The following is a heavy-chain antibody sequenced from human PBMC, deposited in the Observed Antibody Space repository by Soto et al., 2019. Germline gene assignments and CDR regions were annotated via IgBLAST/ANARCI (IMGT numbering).Heavy chain of an antibody. J-gene: IGHJ6*02. V-gene: IGHV3-23*01. D-gene: IGHD3-3*01. CDR3: ARVRVGDFWSGYYGYYYYGMDV. Sequence: GGALRLSCAASGFTFSSYAMSWVRQAPGKGLEWVSAISGSGGSTYYADSVKGRFTVSRDNSKNTLYLQMNSLRAEDTAVYYCARVRVGDFWSGYYGYYYYGMDVWGQGTTVTVSS. CDR1: GFTFSSYA. CDR2: ISGSGGST.